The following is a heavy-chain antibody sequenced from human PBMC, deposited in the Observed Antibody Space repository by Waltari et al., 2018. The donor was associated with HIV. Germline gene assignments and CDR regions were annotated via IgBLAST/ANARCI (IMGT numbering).Heavy chain of an antibody. CDR3: ARRLSPLTYYFDY. CDR2: IYPGDSDT. CDR1: GYSFTNYW. D-gene: IGHD3-16*01. Sequence: EVQLVQSGAGVKKPGGSLKISCKGYGYSFTNYWIGWVRQMPGKGLEWMGIIYPGDSDTRYSPSFQGQVTFSADKSISTAYLQWSSLKASDTAMYYCARRLSPLTYYFDYWGQGTLVTVSS. J-gene: IGHJ4*02. V-gene: IGHV5-51*01.